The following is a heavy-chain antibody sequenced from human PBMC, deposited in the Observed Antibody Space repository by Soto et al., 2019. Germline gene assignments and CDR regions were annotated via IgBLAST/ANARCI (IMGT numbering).Heavy chain of an antibody. CDR2: ISYDGSNK. J-gene: IGHJ3*02. CDR3: RANDFWSGYSPDAFDI. D-gene: IGHD3-3*01. V-gene: IGHV3-30-3*01. Sequence: GGSLRLSCAASGFTFSSCAMHWVRQAPGKGLEWVAVISYDGSNKYYADSVKGRFTISRDNSKNTLYLQMNSLRAEDTAVYYCRANDFWSGYSPDAFDIWGQGTMVTVSS. CDR1: GFTFSSCA.